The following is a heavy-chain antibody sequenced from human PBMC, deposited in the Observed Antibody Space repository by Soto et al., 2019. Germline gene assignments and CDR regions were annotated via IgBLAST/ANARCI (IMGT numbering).Heavy chain of an antibody. Sequence: ASVKVSCKASGYTFTSYYMHWVRQAPGQGLEWMGIINPSGGSTSYAQKFQGRVTMTRDTSTSTVYMELSSLRSEDTAVYYCARDGYCSGGSCSGWFDPWGQGTLVTVSS. CDR2: INPSGGST. CDR3: ARDGYCSGGSCSGWFDP. CDR1: GYTFTSYY. D-gene: IGHD2-15*01. J-gene: IGHJ5*02. V-gene: IGHV1-46*01.